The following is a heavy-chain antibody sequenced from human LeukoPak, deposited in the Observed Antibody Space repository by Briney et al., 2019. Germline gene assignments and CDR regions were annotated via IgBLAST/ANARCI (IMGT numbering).Heavy chain of an antibody. D-gene: IGHD2-8*02. J-gene: IGHJ5*02. CDR2: IGTSTSYI. CDR1: GFTFSTYI. V-gene: IGHV3-21*01. CDR3: ASLSGVWDTGDKKWFDP. Sequence: PGGSLRLSCAASGFTFSTYIMNWVRQTPGKGLEWVSSIGTSTSYIYYADSVKGRFTISRDNAKNSLYLEMNSLRVEDTAMYYCASLSGVWDTGDKKWFDPWGQGTLVTVSS.